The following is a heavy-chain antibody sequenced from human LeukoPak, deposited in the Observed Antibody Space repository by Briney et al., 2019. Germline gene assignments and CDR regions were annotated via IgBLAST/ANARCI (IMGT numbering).Heavy chain of an antibody. V-gene: IGHV3-7*04. CDR1: GFTFSSYW. Sequence: GGSLRLSCAASGFTFSSYWMSWVRQAPGKGLEWVANIKQDGSEKYYVVSVKGRFTISRDNAKNSLYLQMNSLRAEDSAVYYCARDRQKGSGYDSPLANYYYYGMDVWGQGTTVTVSS. CDR2: IKQDGSEK. J-gene: IGHJ6*02. CDR3: ARDRQKGSGYDSPLANYYYYGMDV. D-gene: IGHD5-12*01.